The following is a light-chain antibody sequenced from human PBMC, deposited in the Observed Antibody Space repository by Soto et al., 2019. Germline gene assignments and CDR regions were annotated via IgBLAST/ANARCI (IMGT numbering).Light chain of an antibody. J-gene: IGKJ1*01. CDR2: AAS. CDR3: LQDYNYPWT. V-gene: IGKV1-6*01. CDR1: QGIRND. Sequence: AIQMTQSPSSLSASVGDRVTITCRASQGIRNDLGWYQQKPGKAPKLLIYAASSLQSGVPSRFSGSGSGTDFTLTIRRLQPEDFATYYCLQDYNYPWTFGQGTEVEIK.